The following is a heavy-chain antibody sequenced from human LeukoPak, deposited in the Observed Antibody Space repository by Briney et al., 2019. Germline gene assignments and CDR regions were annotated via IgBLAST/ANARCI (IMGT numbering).Heavy chain of an antibody. CDR3: AKEHSSGWYYYYYYMDV. Sequence: PGGSLRLSCAASGFTFSRYGMGWVRQAPGKGLEWVSAISGSGGSTYYADSVKGRFTTSRDNSKNTLYLQMNSLRAEDTAVYYCAKEHSSGWYYYYYYMDVWGKGTTVTISS. D-gene: IGHD6-19*01. V-gene: IGHV3-23*01. J-gene: IGHJ6*03. CDR2: ISGSGGST. CDR1: GFTFSRYG.